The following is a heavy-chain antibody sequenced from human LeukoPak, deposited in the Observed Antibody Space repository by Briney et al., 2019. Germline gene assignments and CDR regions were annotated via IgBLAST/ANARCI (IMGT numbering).Heavy chain of an antibody. CDR3: ARGCTRMDHSNLDY. CDR1: GFTFSRYA. V-gene: IGHV3-48*02. Sequence: PGGSLTLSCAAIGFTFSRYAMNWVRQAPEKGLEWVSYISTGGDNRFYADSLKGRFTISRDNAKNSLYLQMNSLRDEDTAVYYCARGCTRMDHSNLDYWGQGTLVTVSS. J-gene: IGHJ4*02. D-gene: IGHD4-11*01. CDR2: ISTGGDNR.